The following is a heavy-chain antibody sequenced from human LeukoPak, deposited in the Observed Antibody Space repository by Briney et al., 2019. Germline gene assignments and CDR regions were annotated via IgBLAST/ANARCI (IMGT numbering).Heavy chain of an antibody. J-gene: IGHJ4*02. CDR1: GGTFSSYA. D-gene: IGHD3-16*01. Sequence: GASVKVSCKASGGTFSSYAISWVRQAPGQGLEWMGIINPSGGSTSYAQKFQGRVTMTRDMSTSTVYMELSSLRSEDTAVYYCASGGHFDYWGQGTLVTVSS. CDR3: ASGGHFDY. V-gene: IGHV1-46*01. CDR2: INPSGGST.